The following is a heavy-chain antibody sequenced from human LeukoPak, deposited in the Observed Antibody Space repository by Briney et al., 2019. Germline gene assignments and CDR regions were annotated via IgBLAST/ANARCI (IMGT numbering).Heavy chain of an antibody. V-gene: IGHV3-48*01. CDR1: GFTFSSYS. J-gene: IGHJ4*02. D-gene: IGHD6-19*01. CDR3: ARARGIAVAGIGGYFDY. CDR2: ISSLSGTI. Sequence: SGGSLRLSCAASGFTFSSYSMNWVRQAPGEGLEWGSYISSLSGTIYYADPVKGRFTISRDNSKNTLYLQMNSLRAEDTAVYYCARARGIAVAGIGGYFDYWGQGTLVTVSS.